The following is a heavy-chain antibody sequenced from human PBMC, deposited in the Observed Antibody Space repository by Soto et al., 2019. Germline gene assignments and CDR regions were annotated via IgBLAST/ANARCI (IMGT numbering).Heavy chain of an antibody. J-gene: IGHJ6*02. Sequence: QVQLVESGGGAVQPGTSLRLSCAASGSSFSSYPMHWVRQAPGKGLEWVAVISYDGSDKYYADSVKGRFTMSRDNSKNTLFLQMNRLRAEDTAVYYCARARPHCSSTSCYNDYYGMDVWDQGTTVTVSS. CDR1: GSSFSSYP. CDR3: ARARPHCSSTSCYNDYYGMDV. D-gene: IGHD2-2*02. V-gene: IGHV3-30-3*01. CDR2: ISYDGSDK.